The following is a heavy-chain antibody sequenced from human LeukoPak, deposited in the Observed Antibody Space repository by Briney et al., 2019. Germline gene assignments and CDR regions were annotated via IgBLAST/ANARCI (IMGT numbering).Heavy chain of an antibody. J-gene: IGHJ5*02. D-gene: IGHD3/OR15-3a*01. CDR2: IRDSGEA. CDR1: GFRVSDYY. V-gene: IGHV3-66*03. CDR3: ARDRAANQDWVEFDP. Sequence: PGGSLRLSCAVSGFRVSDYYMSWVRQAPGKGLEWVGLIRDSGEAFYADFARGRFAISRDESENTLYLQMNSLRVEDTAVYFCARDRAANQDWVEFDPWGQGTPGIVSA.